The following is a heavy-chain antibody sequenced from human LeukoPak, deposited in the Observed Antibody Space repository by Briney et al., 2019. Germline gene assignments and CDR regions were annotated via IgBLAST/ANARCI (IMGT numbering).Heavy chain of an antibody. J-gene: IGHJ3*02. CDR1: GGSFSGYY. CDR2: INHSGST. D-gene: IGHD1/OR15-1a*01. CDR3: ARAAGPTGTRAFDI. Sequence: SETLSLTCAVYGGSFSGYYWSWIRQPPGKGLEWIGEINHSGSTNYNPSLKSRVTISVDTSKNQFSLKLSSVTATDTAVYYCARAAGPTGTRAFDIWGQGTMVTVSS. V-gene: IGHV4-34*01.